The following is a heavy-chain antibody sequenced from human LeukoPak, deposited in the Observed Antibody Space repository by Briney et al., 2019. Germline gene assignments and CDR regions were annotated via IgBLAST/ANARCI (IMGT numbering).Heavy chain of an antibody. V-gene: IGHV4-30-2*01. J-gene: IGHJ3*02. CDR1: GGSISSGGYS. D-gene: IGHD3-3*01. Sequence: SETLSLTCAVSGGSISSGGYSWSWIRQPPGKGLEWIGYIYHSGSTYYNPSLKSRVTISVDRSKNQFSLKLSSVTAADTAVYYCARATLRFLEWSDAFDIWGQGTMVTVSS. CDR2: IYHSGST. CDR3: ARATLRFLEWSDAFDI.